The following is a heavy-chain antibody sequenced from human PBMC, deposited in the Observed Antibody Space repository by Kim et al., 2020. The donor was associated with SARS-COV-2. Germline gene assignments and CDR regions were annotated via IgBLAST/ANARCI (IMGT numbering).Heavy chain of an antibody. Sequence: GGSLRLSCAASGFTFSSFWMSWIRQAPGKGLEWVANIRQDGIEKYYADSVKGRFTISRDNAENSVYLQMNSLRAEDTAVYYCRGAGGQWLSLYWGQGTLV. V-gene: IGHV3-7*01. CDR2: IRQDGIEK. J-gene: IGHJ4*02. D-gene: IGHD6-19*01. CDR3: RGAGGQWLSLY. CDR1: GFTFSSFW.